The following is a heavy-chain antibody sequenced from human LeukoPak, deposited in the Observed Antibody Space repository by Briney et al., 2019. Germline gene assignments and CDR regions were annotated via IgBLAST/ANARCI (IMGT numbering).Heavy chain of an antibody. CDR1: GFTFSSYG. V-gene: IGHV3-30*18. CDR2: ISYDESNK. J-gene: IGHJ4*02. CDR3: AKHYDISGYYPY. D-gene: IGHD3-22*01. Sequence: PGGSLRLSCAASGFTFSSYGMHWVRQAPGKGLEWVAVISYDESNKYYADSVKGRFTISRDNSKNTLFLQMSSLRADDTAIYYCAKHYDISGYYPYWGQGTLVTVSS.